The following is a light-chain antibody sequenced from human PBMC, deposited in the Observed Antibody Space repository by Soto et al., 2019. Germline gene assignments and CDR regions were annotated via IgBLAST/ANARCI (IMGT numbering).Light chain of an antibody. Sequence: QSVLTQPRSVSGSPGQSVTISCTGTSSDVGGYEYVSWYQQHPGKAPKLMIYGVNKRPSGVPDRFSGTRSGNTASLTISGLQTEDDSDYYCCPYAGSPGYVFAIGPKAIV. CDR1: SSDVGGYEY. CDR3: CPYAGSPGYV. V-gene: IGLV2-11*01. CDR2: GVN. J-gene: IGLJ1*01.